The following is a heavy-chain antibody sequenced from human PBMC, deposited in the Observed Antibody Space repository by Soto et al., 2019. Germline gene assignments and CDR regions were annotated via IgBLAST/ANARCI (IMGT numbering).Heavy chain of an antibody. D-gene: IGHD3-22*01. V-gene: IGHV4-39*01. J-gene: IGHJ4*02. CDR1: GGSISSKNYY. CDR3: ARRPSYYYDSSGFDLFDY. Sequence: SETLSLTCSVSGGSISSKNYYWGWIRQPPGKGLEWIGIIYYSGTTYYNPSLKSRVIISVDTSKNQFSLKLSSVTAADTAVYYCARRPSYYYDSSGFDLFDYWGQGTLVTVSS. CDR2: IYYSGTT.